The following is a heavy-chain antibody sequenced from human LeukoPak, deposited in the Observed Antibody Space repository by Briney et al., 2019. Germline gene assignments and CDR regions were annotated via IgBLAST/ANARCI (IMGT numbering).Heavy chain of an antibody. D-gene: IGHD5-12*01. CDR1: GFTFSSYA. V-gene: IGHV3-30*04. CDR2: ISYDGSNK. Sequence: PGGSLRLSCAASGFTFSSYAMHWVRQAPGKGLEWVAVISYDGSNKYYADSVKGRFTISRDNSKNTLYLQMNSLRAEDTAVYYCAKAYVDIVATPPADYWGQGTLVTVSS. CDR3: AKAYVDIVATPPADY. J-gene: IGHJ4*02.